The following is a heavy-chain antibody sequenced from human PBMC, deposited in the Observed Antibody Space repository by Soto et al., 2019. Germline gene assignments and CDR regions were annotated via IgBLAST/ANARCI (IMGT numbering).Heavy chain of an antibody. CDR3: ARDRNGGWFHVDV. CDR1: GFPFWHYG. CDR2: IWSDGNKE. D-gene: IGHD6-19*01. Sequence: QVQLVESGGGVVQPGRSLRLSCVGSGFPFWHYGMHWVRQAPGKGLEWVAVIWSDGNKESYPDSVKGRFAISRDNSKDTMYLERNSLRVGDSAVYFCARDRNGGWFHVDVWGQGTTVSVSS. V-gene: IGHV3-33*01. J-gene: IGHJ6*02.